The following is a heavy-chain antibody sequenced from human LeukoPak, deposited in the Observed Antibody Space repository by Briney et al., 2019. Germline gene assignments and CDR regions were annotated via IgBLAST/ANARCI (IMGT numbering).Heavy chain of an antibody. V-gene: IGHV3-53*01. CDR3: ARVTRYSSSWYYDY. CDR2: LYSSGSGGAT. CDR1: GFTVSSNY. J-gene: IGHJ4*02. Sequence: GGSLRLSCAASGFTVSSNYMTWVRQAPGKGLEWVSVLYSSGSGGATYYADSVKGRFTISRDNSKNTLHLQMSSLRAEDTAVYYCARVTRYSSSWYYDYWGQGTLVTVSS. D-gene: IGHD6-13*01.